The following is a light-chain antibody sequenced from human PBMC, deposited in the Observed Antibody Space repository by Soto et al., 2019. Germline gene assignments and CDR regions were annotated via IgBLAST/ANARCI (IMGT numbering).Light chain of an antibody. J-gene: IGKJ4*01. CDR1: QDISNY. Sequence: DIPMTQSPSSLSASVGDRVTITCQASQDISNYLNWYQQQPGKAPKLLIYGASNLQTGVPSRFSGCGFGTHFTFTIISLQAEDIATYYCHQYDNVLTFGGGTKVEIK. CDR3: HQYDNVLT. CDR2: GAS. V-gene: IGKV1-33*01.